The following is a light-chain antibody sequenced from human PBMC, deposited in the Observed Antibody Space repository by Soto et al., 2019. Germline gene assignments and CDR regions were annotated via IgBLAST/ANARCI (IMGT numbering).Light chain of an antibody. J-gene: IGKJ1*01. V-gene: IGKV3-15*01. CDR3: QQYNNWPPWT. CDR1: QSVSSN. Sequence: TQSPATLSVSPWEIATLSCSPSQSVSSNLAWYQQKPGQAPRLLIYGASTRATGIPARFSGSGSGTEFTLTISSLQSEDFAVYYCQQYNNWPPWTFGQGTKVDIK. CDR2: GAS.